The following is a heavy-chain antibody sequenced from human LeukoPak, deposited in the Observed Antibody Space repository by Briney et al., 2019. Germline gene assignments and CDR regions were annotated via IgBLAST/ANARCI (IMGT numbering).Heavy chain of an antibody. CDR1: GFTSSSYS. D-gene: IGHD4-17*01. V-gene: IGHV3-21*01. J-gene: IGHJ4*02. CDR3: ARAPDYGDYVHY. Sequence: GGSLRLSCAASGFTSSSYSMNWVRQAPGKGLEWVSSISSSSSYIYYADSVKGRFTISRDNAKNSLYLQMNSLRAEDTAVYYCARAPDYGDYVHYWGQGTLVTVSS. CDR2: ISSSSSYI.